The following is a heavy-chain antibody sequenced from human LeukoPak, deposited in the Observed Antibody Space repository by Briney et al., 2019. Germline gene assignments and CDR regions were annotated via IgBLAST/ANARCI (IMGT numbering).Heavy chain of an antibody. CDR3: AKACGEWGSLDL. CDR1: RHTLTDRY. CDR2: IIPSSGGT. D-gene: IGHD1-26*01. V-gene: IGHV1-2*02. Sequence: GASVKVSCRSSRHTLTDRYIHWVRQAPGQGLEWMGWIIPSSGGTLYAQNFQGRVTMTRDTSIATAFMELTRLTSDDTAVYYCAKACGEWGSLDLWGQGTVVTVSS. J-gene: IGHJ4*03.